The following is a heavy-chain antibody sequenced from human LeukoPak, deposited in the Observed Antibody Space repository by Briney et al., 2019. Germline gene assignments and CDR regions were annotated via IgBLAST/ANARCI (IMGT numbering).Heavy chain of an antibody. CDR3: ARHSYGDYFGFDY. D-gene: IGHD4-17*01. Sequence: SETLSLTCTVSRGSLSSYYWSWIRQPPGRGLEWIGYIYYSGSANYNPSLKSRVTISVDTSKNQFSLKLSSVTAADTAVYYFARHSYGDYFGFDYWGQGTLVTVSS. CDR1: RGSLSSYY. CDR2: IYYSGSA. J-gene: IGHJ4*02. V-gene: IGHV4-59*08.